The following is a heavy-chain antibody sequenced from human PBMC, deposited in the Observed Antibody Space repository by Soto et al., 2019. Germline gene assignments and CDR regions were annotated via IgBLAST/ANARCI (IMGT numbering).Heavy chain of an antibody. J-gene: IGHJ6*02. Sequence: QAQLVQSGAEVRKPGASVKVSCEASGYTFYSHSISWVRQAPGQGLEWMGRINADYGNTQYAQKFRGRVTMTTDTSKTTVYMELTNLRSDDTAVYYCARCIQGDYYYGMDVWGQGTTVTVSS. CDR1: GYTFYSHS. D-gene: IGHD5-18*01. CDR3: ARCIQGDYYYGMDV. CDR2: INADYGNT. V-gene: IGHV1-18*01.